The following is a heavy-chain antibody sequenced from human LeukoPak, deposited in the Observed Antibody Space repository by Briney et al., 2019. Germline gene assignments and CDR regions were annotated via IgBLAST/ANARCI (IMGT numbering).Heavy chain of an antibody. D-gene: IGHD3-3*01. J-gene: IGHJ5*02. CDR1: GFTFSSYS. V-gene: IGHV3-48*01. Sequence: GGSLRLSCAASGFTFSSYSMNWVRQAPGKGLECVSYISSSSTIYYADSVKGRFTISRDNAKNSLYLQMNSLRAEDTAVYYCACDFWSGVEGWFDPWGQGTLVTVSS. CDR2: ISSSSTI. CDR3: ACDFWSGVEGWFDP.